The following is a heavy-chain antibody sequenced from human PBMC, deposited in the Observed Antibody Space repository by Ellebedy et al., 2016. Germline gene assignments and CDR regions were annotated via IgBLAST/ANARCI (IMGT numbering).Heavy chain of an antibody. J-gene: IGHJ4*02. CDR2: IKSKTDGGTT. CDR3: STLMVRGVIDY. Sequence: GESLKISXAASGFTFSNAWMSWVRQAPGKGLEWVGRIKSKTDGGTTDYATPVKGRFTISRDDSKNTLYLQMNSLKTEDTALYYCSTLMVRGVIDYWGQGTLVSVSS. D-gene: IGHD3-10*01. CDR1: GFTFSNAW. V-gene: IGHV3-15*01.